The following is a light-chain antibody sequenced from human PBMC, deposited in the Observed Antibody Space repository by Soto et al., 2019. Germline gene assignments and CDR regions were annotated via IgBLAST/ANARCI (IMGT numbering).Light chain of an antibody. CDR2: KVS. J-gene: IGKJ5*01. CDR3: MQGTHWPLT. CDR1: QSLVHSDGIAY. V-gene: IGKV2-30*02. Sequence: DVVMTQSPLSRPVTLGQPASISCRSNQSLVHSDGIAYFSWFQQRPGRSPRRLIYKVSNRDSGVPARFSGSGSGTDFALKISRVEAEDVGVYYCMQGTHWPLTFGQGTRLEIK.